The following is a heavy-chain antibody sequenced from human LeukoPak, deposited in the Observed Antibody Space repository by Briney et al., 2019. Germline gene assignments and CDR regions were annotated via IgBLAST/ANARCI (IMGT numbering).Heavy chain of an antibody. CDR3: AMPHNRGYSGYGDWDY. D-gene: IGHD5-12*01. Sequence: GGSLRLSCAASGFTVSSNYMSWVRQAPGKGLEWVSVIYSGGSTYYADSVKGRFTISRDNSKNTLYLQMNSLRAEDTGVYYCAMPHNRGYSGYGDWDYWGQGTLVTVSS. CDR1: GFTVSSNY. J-gene: IGHJ4*02. V-gene: IGHV3-66*01. CDR2: IYSGGST.